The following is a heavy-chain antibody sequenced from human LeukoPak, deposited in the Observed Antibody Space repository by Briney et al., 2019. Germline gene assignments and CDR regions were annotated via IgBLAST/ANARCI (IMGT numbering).Heavy chain of an antibody. CDR1: RGSFSGNY. J-gene: IGHJ4*02. CDR3: AREGRHTGPFGY. CDR2: INHSGST. Sequence: SETLSLTCGVYRGSFSGNYWRRFLQPPGKGLEWIGEINHSGSTNYNPSLKSRVTISVDTSKNQFSLKLSSVTAADTAVYYCAREGRHTGPFGYWGQGTLVTVSS. D-gene: IGHD2-21*01. V-gene: IGHV4-34*01.